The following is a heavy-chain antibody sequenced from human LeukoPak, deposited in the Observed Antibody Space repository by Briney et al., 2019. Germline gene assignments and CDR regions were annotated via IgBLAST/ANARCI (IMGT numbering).Heavy chain of an antibody. V-gene: IGHV3-23*01. CDR1: GFPFSNAW. Sequence: GGSLRLSCAASGFPFSNAWMTWVRHVPGKGLEWVSLISYSGGNAYYADSVKGRFTISRDNSENTLSLQMNSLRVEDTARYYCAKDIQLSTWGLGTMVTVSS. J-gene: IGHJ3*01. CDR3: AKDIQLST. CDR2: ISYSGGNA. D-gene: IGHD3-16*02.